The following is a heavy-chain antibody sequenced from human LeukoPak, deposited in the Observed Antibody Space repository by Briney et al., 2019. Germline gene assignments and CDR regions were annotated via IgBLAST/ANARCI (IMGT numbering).Heavy chain of an antibody. D-gene: IGHD5-12*01. CDR1: GGSFSGYY. CDR3: ARGLGCLYSGYDPARFDY. Sequence: SEALSLTCAVYGGSFSGYYWSWIRQPPGKGLEWIGEINHSGSTNYNPSLKSRVTISVDTSKNQFSLKLSSVTAADTAVYYCARGLGCLYSGYDPARFDYWGQGTLVTVSS. J-gene: IGHJ4*02. CDR2: INHSGST. V-gene: IGHV4-34*01.